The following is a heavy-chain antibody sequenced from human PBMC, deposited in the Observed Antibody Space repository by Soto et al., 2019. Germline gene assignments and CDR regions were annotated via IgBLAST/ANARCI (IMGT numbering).Heavy chain of an antibody. CDR1: GDSINSDNYY. CDR2: IYYRGNT. V-gene: IGHV4-39*01. D-gene: IGHD3-9*01. Sequence: QLQLQESGPGLVKPSETLSLTCSVSGDSINSDNYYWGWIRQPPGKGLEWIGSIYYRGNTYYNPSLNPRVTISLDKSKSQSSLKLNSVTAADSAVYFCARLEGLATISYYFDYWGQGTLVTVSS. J-gene: IGHJ4*02. CDR3: ARLEGLATISYYFDY.